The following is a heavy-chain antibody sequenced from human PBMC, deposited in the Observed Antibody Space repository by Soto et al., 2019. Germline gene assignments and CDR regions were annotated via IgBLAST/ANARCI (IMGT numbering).Heavy chain of an antibody. Sequence: PSETLSLTRTVSCGSISSSSYYWGWIRQPPGKGLEWIGSIYYSGSTYYNPSLKSRVTISVDTSKKQFSLKLSSVTAADTAVYHCARDVDTDYYYYGIDVWGQGNT. CDR3: ARDVDTDYYYYGIDV. D-gene: IGHD5-18*01. CDR1: CGSISSSSYY. V-gene: IGHV4-39*02. CDR2: IYYSGST. J-gene: IGHJ6*02.